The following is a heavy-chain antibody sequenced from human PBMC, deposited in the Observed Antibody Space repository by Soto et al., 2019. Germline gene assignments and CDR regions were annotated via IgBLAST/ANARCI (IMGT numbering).Heavy chain of an antibody. CDR2: INHTGSP. V-gene: IGHV4-34*01. Sequence: PSETLSLTCAVYGGSLSGYYWTWIRQPPGKGLEWIGEINHTGSPNYNPSIKSRVNISVGTSKNQISLKLNSVTAADTAVYYCARGTVVPPLVYWGRGTLVTVSS. J-gene: IGHJ4*02. D-gene: IGHD2-15*01. CDR3: ARGTVVPPLVY. CDR1: GGSLSGYY.